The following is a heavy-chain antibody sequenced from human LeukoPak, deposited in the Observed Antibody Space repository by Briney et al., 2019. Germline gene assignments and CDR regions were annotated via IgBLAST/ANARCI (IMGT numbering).Heavy chain of an antibody. CDR1: GYTFTSYG. J-gene: IGHJ4*02. V-gene: IGHV1-18*01. D-gene: IGHD3-3*01. CDR2: ISAYNGNT. Sequence: ASVKVSCKASGYTFTSYGISWVRQAPGQGLEWVGWISAYNGNTNYAQKLQGRVTMTTDTSASTAYMELRSLRSDDTAVYYCARGMYDGLESPLGYWGQGTLVTVSS. CDR3: ARGMYDGLESPLGY.